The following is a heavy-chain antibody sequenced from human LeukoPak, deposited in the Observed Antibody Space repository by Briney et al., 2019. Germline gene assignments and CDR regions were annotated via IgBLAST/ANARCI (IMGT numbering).Heavy chain of an antibody. CDR3: ARGIAVAGTLYYFDY. CDR2: ISAYNGNT. J-gene: IGHJ4*02. CDR1: GYTFTSYG. V-gene: IGHV1-18*01. D-gene: IGHD6-19*01. Sequence: ASVKVSCKASGYTFTSYGISWVRQAPGQGLEWMGWISAYNGNTNYAQKLQGRVTMTTDTSTSTAYMELRSLRSDDTAVYYCARGIAVAGTLYYFDYLGQGTLVTVSS.